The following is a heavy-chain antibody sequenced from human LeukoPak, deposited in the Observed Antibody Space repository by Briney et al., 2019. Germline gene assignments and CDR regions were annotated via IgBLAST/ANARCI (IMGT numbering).Heavy chain of an antibody. Sequence: GGSLRLSCAASGFTFSTYAMHWVRQAPGKGLEWVAVISYDGSNKYYADSVKGRFTISRDNSKNTLFLQMNSLRAEGTAVYYCARVLVGACDYWGQGTLVTVSS. CDR2: ISYDGSNK. D-gene: IGHD1-26*01. CDR1: GFTFSTYA. CDR3: ARVLVGACDY. J-gene: IGHJ4*02. V-gene: IGHV3-30-3*01.